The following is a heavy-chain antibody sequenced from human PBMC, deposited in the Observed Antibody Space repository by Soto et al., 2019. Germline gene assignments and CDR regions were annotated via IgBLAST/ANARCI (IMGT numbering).Heavy chain of an antibody. Sequence: PGGSLRLSCAAPGFTFSTYAMNWVRQAPGKGLEWVAAISYDASNKYYAGSVKGRFTISRDNYKNTLYLQMNSLRTEDTAMYYCARWVYAFDYWGQGTLVTVSS. D-gene: IGHD6-13*01. CDR2: ISYDASNK. V-gene: IGHV3-30-3*01. CDR1: GFTFSTYA. CDR3: ARWVYAFDY. J-gene: IGHJ4*02.